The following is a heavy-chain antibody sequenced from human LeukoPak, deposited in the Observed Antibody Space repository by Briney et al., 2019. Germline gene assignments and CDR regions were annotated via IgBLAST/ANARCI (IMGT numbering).Heavy chain of an antibody. Sequence: PSETLSLTCAVYGGSFSGYYWSWIRQPPGKGLEWIGEINHSGSTNYNPSLKSRVTISVDTSKNQFSLRLSSVTAADTAVYYCARGVRRYNWDDLRPYXXXDIWGQGTMVTASS. J-gene: IGHJ3*02. CDR1: GGSFSGYY. D-gene: IGHD1-1*01. CDR3: ARGVRRYNWDDLRPYXXXDI. CDR2: INHSGST. V-gene: IGHV4-34*01.